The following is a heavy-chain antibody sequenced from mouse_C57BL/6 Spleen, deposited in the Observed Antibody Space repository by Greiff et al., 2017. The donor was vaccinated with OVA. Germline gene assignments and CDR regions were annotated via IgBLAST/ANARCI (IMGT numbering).Heavy chain of an antibody. CDR2: IDPSDSET. Sequence: QVQLQQPGAELVRPGSSVKLSCKASGYTFTSYWMHWVKQRPIQGLEWIGNIDPSDSETHYNQKFKDKATLTVDKSSSTAYMQLSSLTSEDSAVYYGARAGNGNYLYYFDYWGQGTTLTVSS. V-gene: IGHV1-52*01. CDR1: GYTFTSYW. CDR3: ARAGNGNYLYYFDY. J-gene: IGHJ2*01. D-gene: IGHD2-1*01.